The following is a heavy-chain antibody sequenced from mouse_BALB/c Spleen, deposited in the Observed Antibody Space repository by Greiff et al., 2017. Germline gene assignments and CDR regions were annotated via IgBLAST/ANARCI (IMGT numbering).Heavy chain of an antibody. CDR2: ISTYYGDA. Sequence: QVQLKQSGAELVRPGVSVKISCKGSGYTFTDYAMHWVKQSHAKSLEWIGVISTYYGDASYNQKFKGKATMTVDKSSSTAYMELARLTSEDTAVYYCARRDFDYWGQGTTLTVSS. CDR1: GYTFTDYA. CDR3: ARRDFDY. J-gene: IGHJ2*01. V-gene: IGHV1-67*01.